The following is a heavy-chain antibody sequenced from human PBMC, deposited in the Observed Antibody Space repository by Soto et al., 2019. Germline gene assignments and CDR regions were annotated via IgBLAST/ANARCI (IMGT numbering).Heavy chain of an antibody. J-gene: IGHJ4*02. Sequence: EVQLLESGGGLVQPGGSLRLSCAASGFTFSNYAMSWVRQAPGKGRAGVSGIGGGGSGAFYAASVKDRFTISRDNSKNTLDLQMNILKAEDTAISYCAKEFLDVRYSGSQYYFDTWGQGTRVTISS. CDR1: GFTFSNYA. V-gene: IGHV3-23*01. CDR2: IGGGGSGA. CDR3: AKEFLDVRYSGSQYYFDT. D-gene: IGHD1-26*01.